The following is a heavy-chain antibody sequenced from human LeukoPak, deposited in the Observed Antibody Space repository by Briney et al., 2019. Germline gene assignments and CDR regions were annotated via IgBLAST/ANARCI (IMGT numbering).Heavy chain of an antibody. CDR2: IYYSGCT. V-gene: IGHV4-59*01. CDR1: GCSISSYY. J-gene: IGHJ4*02. D-gene: IGHD3-9*01. Sequence: PSETVSLTCTVCGCSISSYYWSWIRRPPGKGVEWIGYIYYSGCTNYNPSLTSRVTISVDTSKNQFSLKLNSVTAADTAVYYCARFEGYDFLTGYAYYFDHWGQGTLVTVSS. CDR3: ARFEGYDFLTGYAYYFDH.